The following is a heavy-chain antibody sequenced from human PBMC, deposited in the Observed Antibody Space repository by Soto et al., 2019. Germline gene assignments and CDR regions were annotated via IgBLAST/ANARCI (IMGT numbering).Heavy chain of an antibody. J-gene: IGHJ5*01. CDR1: GGSISSSSYY. D-gene: IGHD2-15*01. CDR3: ARHDGICSGGSCYSEWFDS. V-gene: IGHV4-39*01. CDR2: IYYSGST. Sequence: SETLSLTCTVSGGSISSSSYYWGWIRQPPGKGLEWIGSIYYSGSTYYNPSLKSRVTISVDTSKNQFSLKLSSVTAADTAVYYCARHDGICSGGSCYSEWFDSWGQGILVTVS.